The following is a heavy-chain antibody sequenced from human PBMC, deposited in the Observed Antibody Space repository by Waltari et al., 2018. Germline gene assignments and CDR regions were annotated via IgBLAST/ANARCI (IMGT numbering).Heavy chain of an antibody. CDR2: IYYSGST. CDR1: GGSISSYS. CDR3: ARTTVVNAFDI. V-gene: IGHV4-59*01. J-gene: IGHJ3*02. Sequence: QVQLQESGPGLVKPSETLSLTCTVSGGSISSYSWSWIRQPPGKGLEWIGYIYYSGSTNYNPSLKSRVTISVDTSKNQFSLKLSSVTAADTAVYYCARTTVVNAFDIWGQGTMVTVSS. D-gene: IGHD4-17*01.